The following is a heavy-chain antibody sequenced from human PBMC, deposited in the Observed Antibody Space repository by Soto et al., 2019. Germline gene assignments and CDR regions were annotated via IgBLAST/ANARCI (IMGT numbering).Heavy chain of an antibody. D-gene: IGHD6-6*01. CDR2: ISYDGSNK. CDR3: AKETPPKYSSSSQWGCDY. V-gene: IGHV3-30*18. J-gene: IGHJ4*02. Sequence: PGGSLRLSCAASGFTFSSYGMHWVRQAPGKGLEWVAVISYDGSNKYYADSVKGRFTISRDNSKNTLYLQMNSLRAEDTAVYYCAKETPPKYSSSSQWGCDYWGQGTLVTVSS. CDR1: GFTFSSYG.